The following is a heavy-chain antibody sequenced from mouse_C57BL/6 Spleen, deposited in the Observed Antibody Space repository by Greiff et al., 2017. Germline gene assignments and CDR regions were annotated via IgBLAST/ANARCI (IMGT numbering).Heavy chain of an antibody. Sequence: VQLQQSGAELVKPGASVKISCKASRYAFSSYSMNWVKQRPGKGLEWIGQIYPGDGDTNYNGKFKGKATLTADKSSSTAYMQLSSLTSEDSAVYFCARENYAPFAYWGQGTLVTVSA. V-gene: IGHV1-80*01. CDR3: ARENYAPFAY. CDR1: RYAFSSYS. J-gene: IGHJ3*01. CDR2: IYPGDGDT. D-gene: IGHD1-1*02.